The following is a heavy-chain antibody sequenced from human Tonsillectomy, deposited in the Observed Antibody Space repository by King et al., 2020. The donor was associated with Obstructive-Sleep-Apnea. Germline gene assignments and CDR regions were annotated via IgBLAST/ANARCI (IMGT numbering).Heavy chain of an antibody. J-gene: IGHJ4*02. CDR1: GFSFSSYG. V-gene: IGHV3-30*02. CDR3: AKDQNVYRGSSSPLHS. Sequence: VQLVESGGGVVQPGRSLRLSCASSGFSFSSYGMHWVRQAPGKGKGLEWVAFIMYDGSNEYYADSVKGRFTISRDNSRNTLYLQMNSLRGEDTAVYYCAKDQNVYRGSSSPLHSWGQGTLVTVSS. D-gene: IGHD6-6*01. CDR2: IMYDGSNE.